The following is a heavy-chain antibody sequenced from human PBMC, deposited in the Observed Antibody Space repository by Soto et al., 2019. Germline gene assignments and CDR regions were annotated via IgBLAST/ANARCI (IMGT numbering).Heavy chain of an antibody. D-gene: IGHD2-21*01. CDR3: AQDRGWGVVSPSHDY. Sequence: EVPLLESGGGIVQPGGSLRVSCVASGFTFRNFVMSWVRQAPGKGLEWVSAIRGPGGETFYADSVKGRFTISRDNSKNTLYLQMNSLRDEDTALYFCAQDRGWGVVSPSHDYWGQGTLVTVSS. CDR2: IRGPGGET. V-gene: IGHV3-23*01. J-gene: IGHJ4*02. CDR1: GFTFRNFV.